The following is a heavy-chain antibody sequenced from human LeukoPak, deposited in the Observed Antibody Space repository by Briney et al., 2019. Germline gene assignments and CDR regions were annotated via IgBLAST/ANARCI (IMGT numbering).Heavy chain of an antibody. J-gene: IGHJ4*02. CDR1: GFTFSSYP. CDR2: ISYDGSNK. CDR3: ARAPRWGGSAWQDY. D-gene: IGHD1-26*01. Sequence: GGSLRLSCAASGFTFSSYPIHWVRQAPGKGLEWVAVISYDGSNKYYADSVKGRFTISRDNSKNTLYLQMNSLRAEDTAVYYCARAPRWGGSAWQDYWCRGTLVTVSS. V-gene: IGHV3-30*04.